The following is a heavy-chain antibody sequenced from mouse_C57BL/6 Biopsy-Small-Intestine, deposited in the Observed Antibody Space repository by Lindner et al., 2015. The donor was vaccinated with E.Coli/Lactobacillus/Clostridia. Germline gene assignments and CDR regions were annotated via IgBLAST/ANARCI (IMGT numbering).Heavy chain of an antibody. CDR3: ATYGNFDY. J-gene: IGHJ2*01. Sequence: VQLQESGPELVKPGASVKISCKASGYTFSNSWMNWVKQRPGKGLEWIGRIYPGDGDTNYDGKFKGKATLTADKSSSTAYMQLSSLTSEDSAVYFCATYGNFDYWGQGTTLTVST. CDR1: GYTFSNSW. CDR2: IYPGDGDT. D-gene: IGHD2-1*01. V-gene: IGHV1-82*01.